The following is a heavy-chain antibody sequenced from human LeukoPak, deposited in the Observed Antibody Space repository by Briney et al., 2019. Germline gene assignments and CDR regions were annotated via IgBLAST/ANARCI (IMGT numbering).Heavy chain of an antibody. CDR3: AAFGYSSSKSVRFDY. D-gene: IGHD6-13*01. CDR2: IYYSGST. Sequence: SETLSLTCTVSGGSISSYYWSWIRQPPGKGLEWIGYIYYSGSTNYNPSLKSRVTISVDTSKNQFSLKLSSVTAADTAVYYCAAFGYSSSKSVRFDYWGQGTLVTVSS. V-gene: IGHV4-59*08. CDR1: GGSISSYY. J-gene: IGHJ4*02.